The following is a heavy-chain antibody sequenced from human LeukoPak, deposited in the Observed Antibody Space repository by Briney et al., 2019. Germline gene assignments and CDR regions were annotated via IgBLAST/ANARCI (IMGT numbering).Heavy chain of an antibody. J-gene: IGHJ4*02. CDR3: ARRWGSSWQNFDY. V-gene: IGHV1-69*13. CDR2: IIPIFGTA. CDR1: GYTFTSNY. Sequence: GAAVKVSCKASGYTFTSNYMHWGRQAPGQGLGWMGGIIPIFGTANYAQKFQGRVTITADESTSTAYMELSSLRSEDTAVYYCARRWGSSWQNFDYWGQGTLVTVSS. D-gene: IGHD6-13*01.